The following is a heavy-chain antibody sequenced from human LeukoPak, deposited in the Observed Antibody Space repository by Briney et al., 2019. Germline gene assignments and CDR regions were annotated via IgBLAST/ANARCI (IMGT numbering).Heavy chain of an antibody. Sequence: RASVKVSCKASGYTFTNYYMHWVRQAPGQGREGMGMINPSGGSTSYEQKLQGRGTMTRDMAKRTVYMELSSLRSEDTAVYYCARKHYGSGSSDYWGQGTLVTVSS. CDR2: INPSGGST. CDR3: ARKHYGSGSSDY. D-gene: IGHD3-10*01. J-gene: IGHJ4*02. V-gene: IGHV1-46*04. CDR1: GYTFTNYY.